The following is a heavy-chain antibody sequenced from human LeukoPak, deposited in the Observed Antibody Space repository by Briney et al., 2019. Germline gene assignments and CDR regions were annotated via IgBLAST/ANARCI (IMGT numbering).Heavy chain of an antibody. J-gene: IGHJ5*02. CDR1: GGSISSGDYY. V-gene: IGHV4-30-4*08. CDR2: IYYSGST. D-gene: IGHD5-18*01. CDR3: ARGNGYSYGRYNWFDP. Sequence: PSQTLSLTCTVSGGSISSGDYYWSWIRQPPGKGLEWIGYIYYSGSTYYNPSLKSRVTISVDTSKNQFSLKLSSVTAADTAVYYCARGNGYSYGRYNWFDPWGQGTLATVSS.